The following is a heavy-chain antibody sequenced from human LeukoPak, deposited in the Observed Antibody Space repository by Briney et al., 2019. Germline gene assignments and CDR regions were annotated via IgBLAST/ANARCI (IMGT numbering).Heavy chain of an antibody. CDR1: GFTFSSYW. CDR2: IKQDGSEK. D-gene: IGHD3-22*01. Sequence: PGGSLRLSCAASGFTFSSYWMSWVRQAPGKGLEWVASIKQDGSEKYYVDSVKGRFTISRDNAKNTLYLQMNSLRAEDTAVYYCAKNYYDSSGPWDAFDIWGQGTMVTVSS. V-gene: IGHV3-7*01. J-gene: IGHJ3*02. CDR3: AKNYYDSSGPWDAFDI.